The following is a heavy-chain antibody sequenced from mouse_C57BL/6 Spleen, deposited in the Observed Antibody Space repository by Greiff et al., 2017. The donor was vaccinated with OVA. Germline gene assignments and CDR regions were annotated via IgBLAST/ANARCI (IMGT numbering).Heavy chain of an antibody. CDR2: INPGSGGT. CDR1: GYAFTNYL. J-gene: IGHJ4*01. D-gene: IGHD1-1*01. Sequence: QVQLKESGAELVRPGTSVKVSCKASGYAFTNYLIEWVKQRPGQGLEWIGVINPGSGGTNYNEKFKGKATLTADKSSSTAYMQLSSLTSEDSAVYFCARTTVVADYAMDYWGQGTSVTVSS. CDR3: ARTTVVADYAMDY. V-gene: IGHV1-54*01.